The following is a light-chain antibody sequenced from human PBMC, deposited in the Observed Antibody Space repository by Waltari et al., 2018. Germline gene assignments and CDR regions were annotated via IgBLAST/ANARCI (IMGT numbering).Light chain of an antibody. CDR3: QQYYSVPYT. V-gene: IGKV4-1*01. CDR2: WAS. Sequence: DIVMTQSPDSLAVSLGERATINCKSSQSVLYSSNNKHSLAWYQQKPGQPPKFLIHWASTRESGVPDRFSGSGSGTDFTLTISSLQAEDVALYFCQQYYSVPYTFGQGTKLEIK. J-gene: IGKJ2*01. CDR1: QSVLYSSNNKHS.